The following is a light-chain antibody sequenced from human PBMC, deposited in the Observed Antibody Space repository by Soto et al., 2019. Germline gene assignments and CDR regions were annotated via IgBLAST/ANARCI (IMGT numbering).Light chain of an antibody. Sequence: QSALTQPASVSGSPGQSITISCTGTSSDVGGYNYVSWYQQHPGKAPKLMIYDVSNRPSGVSNRFSGSKSGNTASLTISGLQAEDEADYYCSSYTSSSTLPNSFFGTGTKLTVL. CDR1: SSDVGGYNY. CDR2: DVS. CDR3: SSYTSSSTLPNSF. V-gene: IGLV2-14*01. J-gene: IGLJ1*01.